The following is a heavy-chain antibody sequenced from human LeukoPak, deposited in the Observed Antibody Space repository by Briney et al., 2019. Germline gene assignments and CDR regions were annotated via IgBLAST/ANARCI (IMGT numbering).Heavy chain of an antibody. CDR3: ARDPTAVANLPQYYHDY. Sequence: PGGSLRLSCAASGFTFSSCAMHWVRQAPGKGLEWVAVISYDRSLKYYADSVRGRFTISSDNSKNTLYLQMNSLRVEDTAVYYCARDPTAVANLPQYYHDYWGQGILVTVSS. CDR2: ISYDRSLK. V-gene: IGHV3-30*04. J-gene: IGHJ4*02. CDR1: GFTFSSCA. D-gene: IGHD4-23*01.